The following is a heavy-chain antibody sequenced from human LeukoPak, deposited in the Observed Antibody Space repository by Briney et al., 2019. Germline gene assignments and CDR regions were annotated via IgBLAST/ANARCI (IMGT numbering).Heavy chain of an antibody. J-gene: IGHJ4*02. CDR1: GFTFSSYS. V-gene: IGHV3-21*05. CDR3: ARVGSGYSSSVIDY. Sequence: PGGSLRLSWAASGFTFSSYSMNWVRQAPGKGLEWVSYISSSSSYSSYADSVKGRFTISRDNAKYSLYLQMNSLRAEETSVYYCARVGSGYSSSVIDYWGQGTLVTVSS. D-gene: IGHD6-6*01. CDR2: ISSSSSYS.